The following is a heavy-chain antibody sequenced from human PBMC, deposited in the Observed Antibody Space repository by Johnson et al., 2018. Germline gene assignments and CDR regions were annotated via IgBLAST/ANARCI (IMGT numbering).Heavy chain of an antibody. Sequence: QVQLVQSGAEVKKPGSSVKVSCKASGGTFSSYAISWVRQAPGQGLEWMGGIIPIFGPANYAQKFQGRVTITADESTSTAYMELSSVRSEDTAVDYCACYNYYDSRGSRYFQHWGQGTRVTVSS. CDR1: GGTFSSYA. CDR2: IIPIFGPA. D-gene: IGHD3-22*01. CDR3: ACYNYYDSRGSRYFQH. V-gene: IGHV1-69*12. J-gene: IGHJ1*01.